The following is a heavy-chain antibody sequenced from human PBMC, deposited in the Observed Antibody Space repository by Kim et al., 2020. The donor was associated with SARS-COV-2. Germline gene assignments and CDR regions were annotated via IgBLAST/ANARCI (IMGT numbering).Heavy chain of an antibody. J-gene: IGHJ4*02. CDR2: IFSSGNT. V-gene: IGHV4-39*01. Sequence: SETLSLTCTVSGGSIRSNGYYWGWIRQSPNKQLVWIGTIFSSGNTFYRPSLQSRLTLSVDTSKSQISLRLTSVTAADTAVYYCARSSVAPPAVGAMFPDSWGQRTLVTVSS. CDR1: GGSIRSNGYY. CDR3: ARSSVAPPAVGAMFPDS. D-gene: IGHD2-2*01.